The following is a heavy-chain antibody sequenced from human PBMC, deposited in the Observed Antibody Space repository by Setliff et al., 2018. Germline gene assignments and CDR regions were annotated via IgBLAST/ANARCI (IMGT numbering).Heavy chain of an antibody. CDR1: GYSISSGYY. CDR3: ARNGGSALLDY. D-gene: IGHD3-10*01. J-gene: IGHJ4*02. V-gene: IGHV4-38-2*02. Sequence: PSETLSLTCTVSGYSISSGYYWGWIRQPPGKGLEWIGNMYHSGSTNYNPSLKSRVTISVDTSKNQFSLKLSSVTAADTAVYYCARNGGSALLDYWGQGTLVTVSS. CDR2: MYHSGST.